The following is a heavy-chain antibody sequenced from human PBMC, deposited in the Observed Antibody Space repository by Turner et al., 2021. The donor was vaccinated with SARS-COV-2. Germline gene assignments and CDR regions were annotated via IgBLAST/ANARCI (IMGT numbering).Heavy chain of an antibody. V-gene: IGHV1-2*02. Sequence: QVQLVQSGAEVTQPGATVKVPCKASGYTFTGYYMHWVRQAPGQGLEWMGWINPNSGGTNYEQKVQGRVTMTRDTSISTAYMELSSLRSDDTAVYYCARGGLYYYDSSAYYGDAFDIWGQGTMVTVSS. J-gene: IGHJ3*02. CDR1: GYTFTGYY. CDR3: ARGGLYYYDSSAYYGDAFDI. D-gene: IGHD3-22*01. CDR2: INPNSGGT.